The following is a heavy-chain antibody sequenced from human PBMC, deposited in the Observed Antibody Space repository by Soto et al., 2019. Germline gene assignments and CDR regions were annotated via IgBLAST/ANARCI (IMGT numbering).Heavy chain of an antibody. D-gene: IGHD1-26*01. J-gene: IGHJ6*02. CDR3: ARDSGSSKGYGMDV. CDR1: GDSVSSNSAA. Sequence: QPLSLPFAISGDSVSSNSAACNWIRHSPSRGLEWLGRTYYRSKWYNDYAVSVKSRITINPDTSKNQFSLQLNSVTPEDTAVYYCARDSGSSKGYGMDVWGQGTTVTVSS. CDR2: TYYRSKWYN. V-gene: IGHV6-1*01.